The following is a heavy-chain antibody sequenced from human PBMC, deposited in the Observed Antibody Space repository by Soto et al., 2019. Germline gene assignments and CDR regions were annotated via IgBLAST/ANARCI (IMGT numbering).Heavy chain of an antibody. D-gene: IGHD2-2*01. J-gene: IGHJ6*02. CDR2: MNPNSGNT. Sequence: GASVKVSCKASGYTFTSYDINWVRRATGQGLEWMGWMNPNSGNTGYAQKFQGRVTMTRNTSISTAYMELSSLRSEDTAVYYCARVPGTCSSTSCYYYYGMDVWGQGTTVTVSS. CDR3: ARVPGTCSSTSCYYYYGMDV. CDR1: GYTFTSYD. V-gene: IGHV1-8*01.